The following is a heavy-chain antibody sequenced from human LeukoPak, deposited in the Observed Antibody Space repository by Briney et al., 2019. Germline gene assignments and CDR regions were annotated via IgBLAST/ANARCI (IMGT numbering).Heavy chain of an antibody. CDR2: IYTSGST. CDR1: GGSISSGSYY. D-gene: IGHD2-2*01. Sequence: SQTLSLTCTVSGGSISSGSYYWSCIRQTAGTGLEWIGRIYTSGSTNYNPSLKSRVTISVDTSKNQFSLKLSSVTAADTAVYYCARGVVPAARFDPWGQGTLVTVSS. J-gene: IGHJ5*02. V-gene: IGHV4-61*02. CDR3: ARGVVPAARFDP.